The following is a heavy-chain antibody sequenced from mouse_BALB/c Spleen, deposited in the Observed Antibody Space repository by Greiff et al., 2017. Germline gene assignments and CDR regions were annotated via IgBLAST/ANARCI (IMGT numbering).Heavy chain of an antibody. CDR2: ISSGGST. CDR3: ARTGTYWYFDV. Sequence: EVKLVESGGGLVKPGGSLKLSCAASVFTFSSYAMSWVRQTPEKRLEWVASISSGGSTYYPDSVKGRFTISRDNARNILYLQMSSLRSEDTAMYYCARTGTYWYFDVWGAGTTVTVSS. CDR1: VFTFSSYA. J-gene: IGHJ1*01. D-gene: IGHD4-1*01. V-gene: IGHV5-6-5*01.